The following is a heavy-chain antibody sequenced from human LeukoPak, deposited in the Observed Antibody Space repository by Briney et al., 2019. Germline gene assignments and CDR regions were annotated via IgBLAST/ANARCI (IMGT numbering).Heavy chain of an antibody. CDR1: GFTVSSNY. Sequence: GGSLRLSCAASGFTVSSNYMNWVRQAPGKGLEWVSSISSSSAYIYYADSVKGRFSISRDNAKNSLYLQMNSLRAEDTAVYYCARDMQRITIFGVVTTGDAFDIWGQGTMVTVSS. D-gene: IGHD3-3*01. V-gene: IGHV3-21*01. CDR3: ARDMQRITIFGVVTTGDAFDI. J-gene: IGHJ3*02. CDR2: ISSSSAYI.